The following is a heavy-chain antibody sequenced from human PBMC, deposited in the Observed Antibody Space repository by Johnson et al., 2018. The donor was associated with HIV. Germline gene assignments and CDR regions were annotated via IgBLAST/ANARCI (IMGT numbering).Heavy chain of an antibody. J-gene: IGHJ3*02. D-gene: IGHD6-19*01. CDR1: GFSFSDYY. Sequence: VRLVESGGGLVKPGGSLRLSCVASGFSFSDYYMSWIRQAPGKGLEWVSGINWNGGSTGYADSVKGRFTISRDNAKNSLYLQMNSLRAEDTALYYCARDHPQWPSIWGQGTMVTVSS. CDR3: ARDHPQWPSI. CDR2: INWNGGST. V-gene: IGHV3-20*04.